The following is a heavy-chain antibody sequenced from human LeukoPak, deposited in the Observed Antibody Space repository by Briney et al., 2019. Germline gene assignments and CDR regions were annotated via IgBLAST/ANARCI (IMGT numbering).Heavy chain of an antibody. D-gene: IGHD3-10*01. Sequence: PGGSLRLSCAASGFTFSDYYMSCIRQTPGKGLEWLSYISSSGTTMEYAKSVKGRFTISRDNAKDSLYLQMNSLEVEDTAVYYCAKGHTYGMIWGQGTLVSVSS. CDR3: AKGHTYGMI. J-gene: IGHJ4*02. V-gene: IGHV3-11*01. CDR1: GFTFSDYY. CDR2: ISSSGTTM.